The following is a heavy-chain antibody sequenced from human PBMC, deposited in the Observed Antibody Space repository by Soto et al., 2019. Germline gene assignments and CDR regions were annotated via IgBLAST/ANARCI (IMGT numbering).Heavy chain of an antibody. V-gene: IGHV4-59*08. CDR2: IYYSGST. D-gene: IGHD1-1*01. Sequence: SETLSLTCTVSGGSISSYYWSWIRQPPGKGLEWIGYIYYSGSTNYNPSLKSRVTISVDTSKNQFSLKLSSVTAADTAVYYCARLELEPYYYYYYMDVLGKGTTVTVSS. J-gene: IGHJ6*03. CDR3: ARLELEPYYYYYYMDV. CDR1: GGSISSYY.